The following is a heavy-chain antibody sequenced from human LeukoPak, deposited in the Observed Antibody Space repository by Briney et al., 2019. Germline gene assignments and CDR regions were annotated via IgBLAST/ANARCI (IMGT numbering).Heavy chain of an antibody. V-gene: IGHV4-34*01. CDR3: ARGRFRQLGWFDP. CDR2: INHSGST. CDR1: GGSFSGYY. D-gene: IGHD6-13*01. Sequence: SETLSLTCAVYGGSFSGYYWSWIRQPPGKGLEWIGEINHSGSTNYNPSLKSRVTISVDTSKNQFSLKLSSVTVADTAVYYCARGRFRQLGWFDPWGQGTLVTVSS. J-gene: IGHJ5*02.